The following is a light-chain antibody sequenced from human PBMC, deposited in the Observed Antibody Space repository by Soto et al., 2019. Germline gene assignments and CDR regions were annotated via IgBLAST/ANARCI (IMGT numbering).Light chain of an antibody. J-gene: IGKJ3*01. Sequence: IQLTQSPSSLSASVGDRVTITCRASQGISSYLAWYQQKPGKAPKLLIYAASTLQSGVPSRFSGSGSGTDVNLTISSLQPEDFATYYCEQLNSYPVLGHGTNVD. V-gene: IGKV1-9*01. CDR2: AAS. CDR3: EQLNSYPV. CDR1: QGISSY.